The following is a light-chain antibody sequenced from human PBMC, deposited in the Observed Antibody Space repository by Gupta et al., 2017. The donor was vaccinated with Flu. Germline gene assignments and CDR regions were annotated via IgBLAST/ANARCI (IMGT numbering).Light chain of an antibody. CDR1: QSVSSN. V-gene: IGKV3-15*01. CDR3: QQYNNWPPYS. CDR2: GAS. J-gene: IGKJ2*03. Sequence: DIVMTQSPATLSVSPGERATLSCRASQSVSSNLAWYQQKPGQAPRLLIYGASTRATGIPARCSGSGYGTEFTLTISSRQSEDFAVYYWQQYNNWPPYSFGQGTKVEIK.